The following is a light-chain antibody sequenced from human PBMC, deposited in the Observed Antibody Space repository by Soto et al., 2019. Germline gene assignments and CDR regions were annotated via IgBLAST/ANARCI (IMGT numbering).Light chain of an antibody. CDR2: GAS. CDR1: QSVSSN. J-gene: IGKJ1*01. CDR3: QQYADWPKT. V-gene: IGKV3-15*01. Sequence: DIVMTQSPAPLSVSPGERATLSCMASQSVSSNLAWYQQKPGQAPRLIIYGASTRATGIPARFTGSWSGTECTLTISSLQSEDVAVYFCQQYADWPKTLGQGTKVDI.